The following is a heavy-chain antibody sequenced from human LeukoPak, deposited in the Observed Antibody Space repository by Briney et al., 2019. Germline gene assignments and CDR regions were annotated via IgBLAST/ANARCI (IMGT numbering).Heavy chain of an antibody. CDR3: ARDAVPAAIGWFDP. CDR2: ISAYNGNT. Sequence: ASVKVSCKASGYTLTSYGISWVRQAPGQGLEWMGWISAYNGNTNYAQKLQGRVTMTTDTSTSTAYMELRSLRSDDTAVYYCARDAVPAAIGWFDPWGQGTLVTVSS. J-gene: IGHJ5*02. D-gene: IGHD2-2*01. CDR1: GYTLTSYG. V-gene: IGHV1-18*01.